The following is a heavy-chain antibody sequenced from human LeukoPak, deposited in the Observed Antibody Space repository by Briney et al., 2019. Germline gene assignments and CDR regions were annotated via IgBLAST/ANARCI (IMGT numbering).Heavy chain of an antibody. CDR1: GYSISSGYY. CDR3: ARVPTIGYYYYMDV. V-gene: IGHV4-38-2*02. D-gene: IGHD1-26*01. J-gene: IGHJ6*03. Sequence: SETLSLTCTVSGYSISSGYYWGWIRQPPGKGLEWIGSIYHSGSTYYNPSLKSRVTISVDTSKNQFSLKLSSVTAADTAVYYCARVPTIGYYYYMDVWGKGTTVTVSS. CDR2: IYHSGST.